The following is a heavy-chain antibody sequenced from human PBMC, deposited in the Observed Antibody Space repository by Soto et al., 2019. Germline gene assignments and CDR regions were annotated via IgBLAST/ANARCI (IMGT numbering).Heavy chain of an antibody. Sequence: QVQLVQSGAEVKKPGSSVKVSCKSSGGTFSNNGFSWVRQAPGQRLECMGVIVPIFGAEHPQKFQGRVTITADESTNTAFMELRGLRSEDTAVYYCARGGSDYEGSGYYQGHVWGQGTTVTVSS. V-gene: IGHV1-69*12. J-gene: IGHJ6*02. D-gene: IGHD3-22*01. CDR3: ARGGSDYEGSGYYQGHV. CDR2: IVPIFGA. CDR1: GGTFSNNG.